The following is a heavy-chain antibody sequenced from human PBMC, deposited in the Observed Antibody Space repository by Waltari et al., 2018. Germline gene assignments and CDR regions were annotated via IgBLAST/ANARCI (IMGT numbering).Heavy chain of an antibody. CDR1: GYIFSNYW. D-gene: IGHD2-15*01. Sequence: EVQLVQSGAEVKKPGESLRISCQGFGYIFSNYWIGWVRQMPGKGLEWMGIIYPDDSDTRYTLSFQGHITIAADKSISTAYLQWDSLKASDSAMYYCVSYCNRVVCFGDSWGQGTLVTVSS. CDR3: VSYCNRVVCFGDS. V-gene: IGHV5-51*01. CDR2: IYPDDSDT. J-gene: IGHJ4*02.